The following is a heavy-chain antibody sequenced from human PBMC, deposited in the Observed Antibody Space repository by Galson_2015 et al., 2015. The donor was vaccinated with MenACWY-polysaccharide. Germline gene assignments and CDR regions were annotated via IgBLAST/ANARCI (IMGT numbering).Heavy chain of an antibody. CDR3: AKGGREVDNWLDP. D-gene: IGHD1-26*01. J-gene: IGHJ5*02. CDR1: GFTFSSYV. CDR2: ITDSGSST. Sequence: SLRLSCAVSGFTFSSYVMSWVRQAPGRGLEWVSSITDSGSSTYYVDSVKGRFTNSRGSSKNTLFLQMNSLRADDTAVYYCAKGGREVDNWLDPWGQGALVTVSS. V-gene: IGHV3-23*01.